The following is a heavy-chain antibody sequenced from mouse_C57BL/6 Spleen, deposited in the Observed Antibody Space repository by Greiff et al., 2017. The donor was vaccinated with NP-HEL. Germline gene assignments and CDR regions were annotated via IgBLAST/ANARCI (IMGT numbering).Heavy chain of an antibody. D-gene: IGHD2-5*01. CDR3: AREGDSKPFAY. CDR1: GYTFTDYY. CDR2: INPYNGGT. J-gene: IGHJ3*01. Sequence: EVKLVESGPVLVKPGASVKMSCKASGYTFTDYYMNWVKQSHGKSLEWIGVINPYNGGTSYNQKFKGKATLTVDKSSSTAYMELNSLTSEDSAVYYCAREGDSKPFAYWGQGTLVTVSA. V-gene: IGHV1-19*01.